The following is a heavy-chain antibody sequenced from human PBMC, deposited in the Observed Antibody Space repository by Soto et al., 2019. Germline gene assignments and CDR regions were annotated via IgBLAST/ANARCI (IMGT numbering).Heavy chain of an antibody. V-gene: IGHV3-74*01. Sequence: PGGSLRLSCAASGFTFSGYWIHWVRQAPWKGLMWVSRISSDGSGATYTDYVKGRFTISRDNGKNTLYLQMNSLRAEDTAVYYCARDILDSGVDYWGQRTLVAVSS. D-gene: IGHD3-10*01. CDR3: ARDILDSGVDY. CDR1: GFTFSGYW. J-gene: IGHJ4*02. CDR2: ISSDGSGA.